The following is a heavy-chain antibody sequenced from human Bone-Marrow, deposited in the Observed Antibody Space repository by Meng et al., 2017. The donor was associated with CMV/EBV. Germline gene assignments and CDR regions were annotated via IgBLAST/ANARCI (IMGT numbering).Heavy chain of an antibody. CDR3: ARDKRVVAFTSYYYGMDV. J-gene: IGHJ6*02. CDR2: IKQDGSEK. D-gene: IGHD2-15*01. V-gene: IGHV3-7*01. Sequence: GGSLRLSCAASGFTFSSYWMSWVRQAPGKGLEWVANIKQDGSEKYYVDSVKGRFTISRDNAKNSLYLQMNSLRAEDTAVYYCARDKRVVAFTSYYYGMDVWGQGNTVTVSS. CDR1: GFTFSSYW.